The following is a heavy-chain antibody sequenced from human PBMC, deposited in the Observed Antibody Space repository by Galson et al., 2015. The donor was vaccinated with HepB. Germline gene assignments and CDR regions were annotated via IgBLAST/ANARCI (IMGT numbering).Heavy chain of an antibody. D-gene: IGHD3-16*01. CDR2: ISISSDTK. J-gene: IGHJ6*03. CDR1: GFTLSSYS. CDR3: ARDYGVWRSYGSYSYYMAV. V-gene: IGHV3-48*01. Sequence: SLRLSCAASGFTLSSYSINWVRQVPGKGLEWVSYISISSDTKYYADSVKGRFTISRDNAKNSLYLQMNSLRAEDTAVYYCARDYGVWRSYGSYSYYMAVWGKGTTVTASS.